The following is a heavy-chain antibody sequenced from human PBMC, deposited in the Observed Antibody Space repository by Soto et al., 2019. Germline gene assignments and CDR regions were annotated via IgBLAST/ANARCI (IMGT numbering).Heavy chain of an antibody. V-gene: IGHV3-48*03. J-gene: IGHJ6*01. D-gene: IGHD2-15*01. CDR2: ISSSGRNI. CDR3: ARDRVDYYYGMDV. CDR1: VFTFSIYE. Sequence: WGSLRLSCASSVFTFSIYEMNGVRQAPGKGLEWVSYISSSGRNIYYADYVKGRFTISRDNAKNSLYLQMNSLRAEDTAVYYCARDRVDYYYGMDVRGQGTKVTVSS.